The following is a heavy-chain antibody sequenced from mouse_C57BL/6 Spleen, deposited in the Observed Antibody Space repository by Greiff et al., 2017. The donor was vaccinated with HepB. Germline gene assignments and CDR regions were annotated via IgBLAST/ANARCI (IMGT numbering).Heavy chain of an antibody. CDR1: GYAFSSYW. V-gene: IGHV1-80*01. Sequence: LQESGAELVKPGASVKISCKASGYAFSSYWMNWVKQRPGKGLEWIGQIYPGDGDTNYNGKFKGKATLTADKSSSTAYMQLSSLTSEDSAVYFCARGGRRGAMDYWGQRTSVTVSS. CDR2: IYPGDGDT. CDR3: ARGGRRGAMDY. D-gene: IGHD2-12*01. J-gene: IGHJ4*01.